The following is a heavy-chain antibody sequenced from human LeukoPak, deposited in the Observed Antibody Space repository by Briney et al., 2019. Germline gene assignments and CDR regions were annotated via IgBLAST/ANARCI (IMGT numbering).Heavy chain of an antibody. Sequence: SETLSLTCTVSGGSLSNYYWSWIRQPPGKGLEWIGYIYYSGSTNYNPSLKSRVTISVDTSKNQFSLKLSSVTAADTAVYYCARLRASITMPIVNWFDPWGQGTLVTVSS. CDR3: ARLRASITMPIVNWFDP. CDR1: GGSLSNYY. CDR2: IYYSGST. J-gene: IGHJ5*02. V-gene: IGHV4-59*08. D-gene: IGHD3-10*01.